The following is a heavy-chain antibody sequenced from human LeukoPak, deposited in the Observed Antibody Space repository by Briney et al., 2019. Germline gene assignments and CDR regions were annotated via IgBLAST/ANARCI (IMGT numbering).Heavy chain of an antibody. CDR3: ARRKQTYSEDYFDY. D-gene: IGHD1-26*01. CDR2: GYYSGIT. J-gene: IGHJ4*02. Sequence: PSETLSLTCTVSGGSITSYYWSWIRQPPGKGLEYLGYGYYSGITNYNPSLKSRVTISVDTSKKQFSLSLSSVTAADTAIYYCARRKQTYSEDYFDYWGQGTLVTVSS. CDR1: GGSITSYY. V-gene: IGHV4-59*01.